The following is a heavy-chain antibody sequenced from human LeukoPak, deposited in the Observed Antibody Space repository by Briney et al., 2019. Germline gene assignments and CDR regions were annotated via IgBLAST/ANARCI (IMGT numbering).Heavy chain of an antibody. V-gene: IGHV1-69*05. CDR3: ARRINSGSYFSAFDI. CDR2: IIPIFGTA. J-gene: IGHJ3*02. Sequence: GASVKVSCKASGGTFSSYAISWVRQALGQGLEWMGGIIPIFGTANYAQKFQGIVTITTDESTSTAYMELSSLRSEDTAVYYCARRINSGSYFSAFDIWGQGTMVTVSS. CDR1: GGTFSSYA. D-gene: IGHD1-26*01.